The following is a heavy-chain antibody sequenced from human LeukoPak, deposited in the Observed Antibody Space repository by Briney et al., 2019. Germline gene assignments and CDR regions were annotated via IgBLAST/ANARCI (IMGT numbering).Heavy chain of an antibody. Sequence: PGGSLRLSCAASGFTFSNAWMSWVRQAPGKGLEWVGRIKSKTDGGTTDYAAPVKGRFTISRDDSKNTLYLQMNSLKTEDTAVYYCTTGLYYYDSSGYYRRQDFDYWGQGTLVTVSS. V-gene: IGHV3-15*01. CDR1: GFTFSNAW. J-gene: IGHJ4*02. CDR3: TTGLYYYDSSGYYRRQDFDY. CDR2: IKSKTDGGTT. D-gene: IGHD3-22*01.